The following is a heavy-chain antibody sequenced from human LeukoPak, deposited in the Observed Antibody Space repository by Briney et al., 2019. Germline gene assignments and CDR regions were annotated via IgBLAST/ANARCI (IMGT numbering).Heavy chain of an antibody. V-gene: IGHV3-30*03. Sequence: PGRSLRLSCAASGFTFSSYGMHWVRQAPGKGLEWVAVILYDGSNKYYADSVKGRFTISRDNSKNTLYLQMNSLRAEDTAVYYCARDTGGWSSDAFDIWGQWGQGTMVTVSS. D-gene: IGHD2-15*01. CDR3: ARDTGGWSSDAFDIWGQ. CDR2: ILYDGSNK. J-gene: IGHJ3*01. CDR1: GFTFSSYG.